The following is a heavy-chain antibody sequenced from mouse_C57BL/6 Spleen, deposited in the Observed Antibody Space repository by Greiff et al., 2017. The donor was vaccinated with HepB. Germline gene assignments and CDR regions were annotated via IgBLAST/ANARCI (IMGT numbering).Heavy chain of an antibody. D-gene: IGHD1-1*01. Sequence: VQLKQSVAELVRPGASVKLSCTASGFNIKNTYMHWVKQRPEQGLEWIGRIDPANGNTKYAPKFQGKATITADTSSNTAYLQLSSLTSEDTAIYCCARGYYGSSRAFAYWGQGTLVTVSA. V-gene: IGHV14-3*01. CDR2: IDPANGNT. J-gene: IGHJ3*01. CDR1: GFNIKNTY. CDR3: ARGYYGSSRAFAY.